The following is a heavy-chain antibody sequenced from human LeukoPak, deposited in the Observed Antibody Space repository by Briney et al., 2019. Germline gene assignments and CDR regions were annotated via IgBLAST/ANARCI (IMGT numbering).Heavy chain of an antibody. V-gene: IGHV1-18*04. CDR2: ISAYNGNT. D-gene: IGHD3-10*01. CDR3: ARLGEGIYGSGSSSWYFDY. J-gene: IGHJ4*02. CDR1: GYTFTSYG. Sequence: GASVKVSCKASGYTFTSYGISWVRQAPGQGLEWMGWISAYNGNTNYAQKLQGRVTMTTDTSTSTACMELRSLRSDDTAVYYCARLGEGIYGSGSSSWYFDYWGQGTLVTVSS.